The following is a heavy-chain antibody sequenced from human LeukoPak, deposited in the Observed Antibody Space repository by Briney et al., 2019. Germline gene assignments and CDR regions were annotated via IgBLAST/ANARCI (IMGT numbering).Heavy chain of an antibody. D-gene: IGHD3-22*01. CDR2: ISSSSSYI. V-gene: IGHV3-21*01. Sequence: PGGTLRLSCAASGFTFSGYGMSWVRQAPGKGLEWVSSISSSSSYIYYADSVKGRFTISRDNAKNSLYLQMNSLRAEDTAVYYCARDHYDSSGYDAFDIWGQGTMVTVSS. CDR1: GFTFSGYG. CDR3: ARDHYDSSGYDAFDI. J-gene: IGHJ3*02.